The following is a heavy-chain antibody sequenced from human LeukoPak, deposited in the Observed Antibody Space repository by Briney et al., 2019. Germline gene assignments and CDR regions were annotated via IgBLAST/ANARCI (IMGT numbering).Heavy chain of an antibody. CDR3: ATGVPGAYRIIY. CDR2: IYSGGST. D-gene: IGHD2-21*01. CDR1: GFTVSNNY. J-gene: IGHJ4*02. V-gene: IGHV3-66*01. Sequence: GGSLRLSCAASGFTVSNNYMSWVRQAPGKGLEWVSVIYSGGSTYYADSVKGRFTISRDNSKNTLYLQMNSLRAEDTAVYCCATGVPGAYRIIYWGQGTLVTVSS.